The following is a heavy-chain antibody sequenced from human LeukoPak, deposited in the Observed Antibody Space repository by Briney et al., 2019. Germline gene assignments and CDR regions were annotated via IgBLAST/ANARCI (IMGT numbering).Heavy chain of an antibody. J-gene: IGHJ4*02. CDR3: ARYRHLGY. V-gene: IGHV3-7*01. CDR1: RFTFSGYW. CDR2: INQNGGEK. Sequence: GGSLRLSCAASRFTFSGYWMNWVRQAPGKGPEWVANINQNGGEKYYVDSVKGRFTISRDNGKNSLYLQMNSLRAEDTAVYYCARYRHLGYWGQGTLVTVSS.